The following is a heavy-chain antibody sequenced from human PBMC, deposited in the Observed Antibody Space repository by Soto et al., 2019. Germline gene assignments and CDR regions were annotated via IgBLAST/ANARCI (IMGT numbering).Heavy chain of an antibody. CDR1: GYSFTSYW. CDR2: IDPSDSYT. V-gene: IGHV5-10-1*01. Sequence: GESLKISCKGSGYSFTSYWISWVRQMSGKGLEWMGRIDPSDSYTNYSPSFQGHVTISADKSISTAYLQWSSLKASDTAMYFCARHLYDRSGYYCYYYYGMDVWGQGTTVTVSS. CDR3: ARHLYDRSGYYCYYYYGMDV. J-gene: IGHJ6*02. D-gene: IGHD3-22*01.